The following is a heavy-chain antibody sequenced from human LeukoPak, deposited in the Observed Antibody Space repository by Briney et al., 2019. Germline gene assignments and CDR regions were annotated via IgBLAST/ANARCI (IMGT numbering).Heavy chain of an antibody. D-gene: IGHD3-10*01. CDR3: ATSDRPGFGSHDY. J-gene: IGHJ4*02. CDR1: GLSFSQHR. V-gene: IGHV3-48*04. Sequence: GGSMKLSCVVSGLSFSQHRMNWVRQAPGKGPEWISDISGSSSVINYADSVKGRLTISRDNDKNSLSLQMNSLRAEDTAVYYCATSDRPGFGSHDYWGQGTLVTVSS. CDR2: ISGSSSVI.